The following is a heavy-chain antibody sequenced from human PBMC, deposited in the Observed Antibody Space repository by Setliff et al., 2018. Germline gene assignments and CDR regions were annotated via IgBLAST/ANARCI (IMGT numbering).Heavy chain of an antibody. J-gene: IGHJ6*03. V-gene: IGHV4-61*01. CDR2: IYYSGST. CDR1: GGSVSSGSYS. Sequence: TLSLTCTVSGGSVSSGSYSWSWIRQPPGKGLEWIGYIYYSGSTNYNPSLKSRVTISVDTSKNQFSLKLSSVTAAATAMYYCAREQWLDPPGYYYMDVWAKGTTVTVSS. D-gene: IGHD6-19*01. CDR3: AREQWLDPPGYYYMDV.